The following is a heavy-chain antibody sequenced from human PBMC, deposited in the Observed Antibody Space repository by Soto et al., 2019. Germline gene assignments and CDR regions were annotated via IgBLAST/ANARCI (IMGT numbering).Heavy chain of an antibody. V-gene: IGHV3-73*01. CDR2: IRRKANNYAT. J-gene: IGHJ4*02. CDR3: TRRRGYSSGWYYVYC. Sequence: GGSLRLSCAASGFTFSGSAMHWVRQASGKGLEWVGRIRRKANNYATAYAASVKGRLTISRDDSKNTAYLQMNSLKTEDTAVYYCTRRRGYSSGWYYVYCWGPGTRVTVSS. CDR1: GFTFSGSA. D-gene: IGHD6-13*01.